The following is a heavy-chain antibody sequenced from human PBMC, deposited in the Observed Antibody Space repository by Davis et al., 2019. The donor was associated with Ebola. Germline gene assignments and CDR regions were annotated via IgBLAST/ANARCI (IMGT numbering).Heavy chain of an antibody. CDR2: IYPGDSDT. CDR3: ARPNLWFREFDAFDI. J-gene: IGHJ3*02. V-gene: IGHV5-51*01. Sequence: GESLKISCKGSGYSFTSYWIGGVRQMPGKGLEWMGIIYPGDSDTRYSPSFQGQVTISADKSISTAYLQWSSLKASDTAMYYCARPNLWFREFDAFDIWGQGTMVTVSS. CDR1: GYSFTSYW. D-gene: IGHD3-10*01.